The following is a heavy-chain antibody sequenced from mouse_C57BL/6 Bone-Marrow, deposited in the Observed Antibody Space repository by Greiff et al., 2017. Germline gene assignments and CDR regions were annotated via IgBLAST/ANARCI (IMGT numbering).Heavy chain of an antibody. Sequence: QVQLKESGAELVKPGASVKLSCKASGYTFTEYTIHWVKQRSGQGLEWIGWFYPGSGSIKYNEKFKDKATLTADKSSSTVYMELSRLTSEDSAVYFCARHPLYYGNYDYFDYWGQGTTLTVSS. CDR2: FYPGSGSI. J-gene: IGHJ2*01. CDR1: GYTFTEYT. CDR3: ARHPLYYGNYDYFDY. V-gene: IGHV1-62-2*01. D-gene: IGHD2-1*01.